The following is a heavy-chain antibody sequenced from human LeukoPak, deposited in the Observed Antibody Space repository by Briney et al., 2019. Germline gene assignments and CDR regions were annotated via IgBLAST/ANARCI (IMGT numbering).Heavy chain of an antibody. D-gene: IGHD2-21*02. V-gene: IGHV3-48*03. Sequence: RGGSLRLSCAASGFPVNKYDMHGVRQAPGEGLEWVSYIDAGATSTNYADSVWGRFTLSRDNAQNSVHLQMNSLRDEDTAVYYCVRGRLLRSTKYFDYWGQGALVTVSS. J-gene: IGHJ4*02. CDR2: IDAGATST. CDR3: VRGRLLRSTKYFDY. CDR1: GFPVNKYD.